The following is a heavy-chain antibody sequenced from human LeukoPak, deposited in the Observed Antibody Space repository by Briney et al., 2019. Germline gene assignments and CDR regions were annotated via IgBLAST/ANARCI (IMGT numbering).Heavy chain of an antibody. CDR3: ARDLVAGGALGWFDP. D-gene: IGHD6-19*01. CDR2: INPNSGGT. V-gene: IGHV1-2*02. J-gene: IGHJ5*02. CDR1: GYTFTGYY. Sequence: ASVKVSCKASGYTFTGYYMHWVRQAPGQGVEWMGWINPNSGGTNYAKKFQGRVTMTRDTAISTAYMELSRLRSDDTAVYYCARDLVAGGALGWFDPWGQGTLVTVSS.